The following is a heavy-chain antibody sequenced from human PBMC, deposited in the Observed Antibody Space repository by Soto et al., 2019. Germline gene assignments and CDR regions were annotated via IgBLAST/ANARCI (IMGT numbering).Heavy chain of an antibody. V-gene: IGHV1-8*02. Sequence: QVELVQSGAEVKKPGASVKVSCQASEDTFTHYDINWVRQATGQGLEWMGWMNPNTGNIDYAHKFQGRRTMTTDTSTRTVYMELSSLRSDDTAVYYCVRRVASGHRSWFDPWGQGTLVTVSS. CDR1: EDTFTHYD. CDR3: VRRVASGHRSWFDP. J-gene: IGHJ5*02. D-gene: IGHD2-21*01. CDR2: MNPNTGNI.